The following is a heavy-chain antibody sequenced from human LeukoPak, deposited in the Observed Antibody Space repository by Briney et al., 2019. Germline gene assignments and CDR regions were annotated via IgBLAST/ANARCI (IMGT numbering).Heavy chain of an antibody. J-gene: IGHJ3*02. CDR2: ISGSGGST. CDR1: GFTFSSYA. D-gene: IGHD3-10*01. Sequence: GGSLRLSCAASGFTFSSYAMSWVRQAPGKGLEWVSAISGSGGSTYYADSVKGRFTVSRDNSKNTLYPQMNSLRAEDTAVYYCAKEGIYGSGSYYDAFDIWGQGTMVTVSS. CDR3: AKEGIYGSGSYYDAFDI. V-gene: IGHV3-23*01.